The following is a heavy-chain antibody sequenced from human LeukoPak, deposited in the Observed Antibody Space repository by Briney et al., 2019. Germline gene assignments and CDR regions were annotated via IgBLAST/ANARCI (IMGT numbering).Heavy chain of an antibody. CDR1: GFTFSSYS. J-gene: IGHJ4*02. Sequence: PGGSLRLSCADSGFTFSSYSMNWVRQAPGKGLEWVSYISSSISTIYYADSVKARFTISRDNAKNSLYLQMSSLRAEDTAVYYCARDYYDSSGYHEDDFDYWGQGTLVTVSS. D-gene: IGHD3-22*01. CDR2: ISSSISTI. V-gene: IGHV3-48*01. CDR3: ARDYYDSSGYHEDDFDY.